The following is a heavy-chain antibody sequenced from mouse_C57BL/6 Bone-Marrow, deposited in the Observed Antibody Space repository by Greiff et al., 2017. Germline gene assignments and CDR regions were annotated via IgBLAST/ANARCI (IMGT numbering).Heavy chain of an antibody. CDR2: ISSGGSYT. J-gene: IGHJ4*01. CDR1: GFTFSSYG. D-gene: IGHD2-1*01. V-gene: IGHV5-6*01. Sequence: EVMLVESGGDLVKPGGSLKLSCAASGFTFSSYGMSWVRQTPDKRLEWVATISSGGSYTYYPDSVKGRFTISRDNAKNTLYLQMSSLKSEDTAMYYCARTIYYGNYEFFYYAMDYWGQGTSVTVSS. CDR3: ARTIYYGNYEFFYYAMDY.